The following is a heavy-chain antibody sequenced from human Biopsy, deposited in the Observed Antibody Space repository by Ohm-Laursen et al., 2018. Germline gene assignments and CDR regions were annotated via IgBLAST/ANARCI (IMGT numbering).Heavy chain of an antibody. J-gene: IGHJ6*02. Sequence: SETLSLTCSVSGASMTDYFWSWIWQPAGKGLEWIGRAYPSGTTYYSPSLKGRVTISIDASKNQLSLKVTSVTAADTAVFYCAGSRGHYFNGLDVWGQGTTVIVSS. D-gene: IGHD3-10*01. CDR2: AYPSGTT. CDR3: AGSRGHYFNGLDV. V-gene: IGHV4-4*07. CDR1: GASMTDYF.